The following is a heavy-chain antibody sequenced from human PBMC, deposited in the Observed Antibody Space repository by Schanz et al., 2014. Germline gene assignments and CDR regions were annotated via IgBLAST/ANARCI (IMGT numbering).Heavy chain of an antibody. CDR1: GYTFTNFF. Sequence: QVHLVQSGAEVHKPGASLKISCKASGYTFTNFFLHWVRQAPGQGLEWMGWMNPNSGNTGYAQKLQGRVTMTRNTSISTAYMELSSLRSEDTAVYYCARLGTSMAVAGSVIDSDHYYMDVWGEGTTVTVSS. CDR3: ARLGTSMAVAGSVIDSDHYYMDV. CDR2: MNPNSGNT. J-gene: IGHJ6*03. D-gene: IGHD6-19*01. V-gene: IGHV1-8*02.